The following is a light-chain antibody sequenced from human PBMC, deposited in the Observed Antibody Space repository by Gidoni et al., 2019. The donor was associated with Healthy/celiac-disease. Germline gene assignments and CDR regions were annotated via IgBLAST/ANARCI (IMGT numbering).Light chain of an antibody. Sequence: DIKSTRSPPSLSASVGDRLTITCWASQGISSYLAWYQQKPGKAPKLLIYAASTLQSGVPSRFSGSGSGTDFTLTISSLQPEDFATYYCQQLNSYPLTFXGXTKVEIK. CDR1: QGISSY. V-gene: IGKV1-9*01. CDR3: QQLNSYPLT. J-gene: IGKJ4*02. CDR2: AAS.